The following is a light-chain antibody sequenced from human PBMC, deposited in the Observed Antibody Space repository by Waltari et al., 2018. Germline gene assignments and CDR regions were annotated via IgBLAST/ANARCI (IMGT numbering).Light chain of an antibody. CDR3: QQYDNLPLT. V-gene: IGKV1-33*01. Sequence: DIQMTQSPSSLSSSVGDRVTITCQASQDISNYLNWYQQKPGKAPKLLIYDASNLETGVPSRFSGSGSGTDFTFTISSLQSEDIATYYCQQYDNLPLTFGGGTKVEIK. CDR2: DAS. J-gene: IGKJ4*01. CDR1: QDISNY.